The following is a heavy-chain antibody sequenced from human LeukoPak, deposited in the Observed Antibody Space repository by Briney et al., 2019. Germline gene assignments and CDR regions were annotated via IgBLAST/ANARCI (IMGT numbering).Heavy chain of an antibody. CDR1: GGSVSSYH. CDR2: IDTSGTT. Sequence: PPETLSLTCTVCGGSVSSYHWSWIRQPPGKGLEWIGYIDTSGTTNYSPSLKSRVIISVDTSKNQFSLKLSSVTAADTAVYYCGGIVTAGTVDYWGQGILVTVSS. CDR3: GGIVTAGTVDY. D-gene: IGHD2-2*01. V-gene: IGHV4-4*09. J-gene: IGHJ4*02.